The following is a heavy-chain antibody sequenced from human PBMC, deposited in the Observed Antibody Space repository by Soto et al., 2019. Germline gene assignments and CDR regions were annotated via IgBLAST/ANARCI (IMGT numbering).Heavy chain of an antibody. CDR3: AKDRTMGWATVTQLVDY. Sequence: SETLSLTCTASGGSISSGNYYWSWMRQHPGKGLEWIGYIHYSGSTYYNPSLKSRVIISVDTSNNQFSLKLSSVTAEDTAVYYCAKDRTMGWATVTQLVDYWGQGTLVTVSS. CDR2: IHYSGST. V-gene: IGHV4-31*03. J-gene: IGHJ4*02. CDR1: GGSISSGNYY. D-gene: IGHD4-4*01.